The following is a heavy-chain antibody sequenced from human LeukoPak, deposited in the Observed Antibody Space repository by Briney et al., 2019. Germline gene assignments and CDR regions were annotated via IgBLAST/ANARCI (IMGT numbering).Heavy chain of an antibody. CDR1: GGSISPYY. V-gene: IGHV4-59*01. D-gene: IGHD6-6*01. CDR2: IYYSGVT. Sequence: PSETLSLTCTVSGGSISPYYWSWIRQPPGKGLEWIGNIYYSGVTNHNPSLKSRVTISVDTSKNQFSLRLSSVTAADTAVYYCARSITTNPFDYWGQGTLVTVSS. CDR3: ARSITTNPFDY. J-gene: IGHJ4*02.